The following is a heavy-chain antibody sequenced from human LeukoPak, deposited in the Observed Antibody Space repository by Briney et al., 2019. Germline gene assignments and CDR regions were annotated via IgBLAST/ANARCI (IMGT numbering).Heavy chain of an antibody. CDR1: GYSFSNYW. Sequence: GESLKISCKGSGYSFSNYWIGWVRQMPGKGLEWMGIIYPGDSDTRYSPSFQGQATISADKSISTAYLQRSSLKASDTAMYYCARRHCSGGSCYSGFDYWGQGTLVTVSS. J-gene: IGHJ4*02. D-gene: IGHD2-15*01. CDR3: ARRHCSGGSCYSGFDY. V-gene: IGHV5-51*01. CDR2: IYPGDSDT.